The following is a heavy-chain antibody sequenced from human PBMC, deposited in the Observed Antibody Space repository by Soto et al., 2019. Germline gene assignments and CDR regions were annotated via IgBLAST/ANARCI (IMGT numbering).Heavy chain of an antibody. J-gene: IGHJ4*02. CDR3: AKGRIPMVAAPPDY. D-gene: IGHD2-15*01. Sequence: EVQLLESGGGLVQPGGSLRLSCAASGFTFSSYAMSWVRQAPGKGLEWVSLISASGGSTYYADSVKGRFTISRDNSKNTLYLQMKSLRAEDTAVYYCAKGRIPMVAAPPDYWGQGTLVTVSS. CDR2: ISASGGST. V-gene: IGHV3-23*01. CDR1: GFTFSSYA.